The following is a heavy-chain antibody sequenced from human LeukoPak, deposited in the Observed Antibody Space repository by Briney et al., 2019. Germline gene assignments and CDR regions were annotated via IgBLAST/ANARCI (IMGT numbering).Heavy chain of an antibody. CDR1: GFTFSSYS. J-gene: IGHJ4*02. CDR3: ARDGLYSGYGDY. D-gene: IGHD5-12*01. CDR2: IKQDGSEK. V-gene: IGHV3-7*01. Sequence: PGGSLRLSCAASGFTFSSYSMNWVRQAPGKGLEWVANIKQDGSEKYYVDSVKGRFTISRDNAKNSLYLQMNGLRAEDTAVYYCARDGLYSGYGDYWGQGTLVTVSS.